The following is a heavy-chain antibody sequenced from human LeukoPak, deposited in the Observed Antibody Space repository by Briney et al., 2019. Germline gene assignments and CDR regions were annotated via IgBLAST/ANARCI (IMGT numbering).Heavy chain of an antibody. CDR1: GGSFSGFY. D-gene: IGHD6-13*01. CDR3: ARHGGIIAAAGTRAFDI. Sequence: SETLSLTCAVYGGSFSGFYWNWIRQPPGKGLEWIGEIDHSGSTNYNPSLKSRVTMSVDTSKNQFSLKLTSVTAADTAAYHCARHGGIIAAAGTRAFDIWGQGTMVTVSS. CDR2: IDHSGST. J-gene: IGHJ3*02. V-gene: IGHV4-34*01.